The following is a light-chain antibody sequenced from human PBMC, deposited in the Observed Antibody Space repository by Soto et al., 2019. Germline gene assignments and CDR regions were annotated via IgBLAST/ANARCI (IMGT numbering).Light chain of an antibody. V-gene: IGLV2-8*01. CDR2: EVS. CDR1: SSDVGGYKY. CDR3: NSYAGTKNLV. J-gene: IGLJ2*01. Sequence: QSALTQPPSASGSPGQSVTISCTGTSSDVGGYKYVSWYQQHPGKAPKLMIFEVSRRPSGVPDRFSGSKSGNTASLTVSGLQAEDEADYYCNSYAGTKNLVFGGGTKVTVL.